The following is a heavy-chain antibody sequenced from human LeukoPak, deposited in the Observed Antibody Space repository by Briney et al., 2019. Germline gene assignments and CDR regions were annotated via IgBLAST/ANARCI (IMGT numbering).Heavy chain of an antibody. CDR1: GFTVRTNY. CDR3: ARVYRAVAGSGYYFDY. D-gene: IGHD6-19*01. CDR2: IYSGGST. V-gene: IGHV3-53*01. J-gene: IGHJ4*02. Sequence: GGSLRLSCAASGFTVRTNYMSWVRQAPGKGLEWVSVIYSGGSTYYADSVKGRFTISRDNSKNTLSLQMNSLRAEDTAVYYCARVYRAVAGSGYYFDYWGQGTLVTVSS.